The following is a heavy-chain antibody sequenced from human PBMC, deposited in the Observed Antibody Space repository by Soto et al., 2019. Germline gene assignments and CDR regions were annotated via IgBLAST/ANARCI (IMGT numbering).Heavy chain of an antibody. Sequence: PSETLSLTCTVSGGPIRSYFWSWIRQPPGNGLEWIGYINYSGSTKYNPSLKSRVTISVDTSKNQFSLKLSSVTAADTAFYYCARVGTDGYCSGGSCWGAFDIWGRGTMVTVSS. D-gene: IGHD2-15*01. CDR2: INYSGST. V-gene: IGHV4-59*01. J-gene: IGHJ3*02. CDR3: ARVGTDGYCSGGSCWGAFDI. CDR1: GGPIRSYF.